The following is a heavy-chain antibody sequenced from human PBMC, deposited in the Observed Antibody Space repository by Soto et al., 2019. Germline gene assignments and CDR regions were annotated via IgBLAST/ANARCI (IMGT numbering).Heavy chain of an antibody. Sequence: QVRLVQSGGGVVQPGRSLTLSCAASGYSITNNGMHWVRQAPGKGLEWVALIWAHGTDQYYADSVKGRFTVSRDTSTNTVYLQMNSLRAEDTARYYCGKYIRSGSIDYWGQGTLVTVSS. CDR2: IWAHGTDQ. CDR1: GYSITNNG. V-gene: IGHV3-33*06. D-gene: IGHD1-1*01. J-gene: IGHJ4*02. CDR3: GKYIRSGSIDY.